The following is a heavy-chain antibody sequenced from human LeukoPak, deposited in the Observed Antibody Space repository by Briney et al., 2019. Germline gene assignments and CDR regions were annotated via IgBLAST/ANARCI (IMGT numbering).Heavy chain of an antibody. D-gene: IGHD2-15*01. CDR2: ISSSSSYI. V-gene: IGHV3-21*01. J-gene: IGHJ4*02. CDR1: GFTFSTHS. CDR3: AKETTYCSGGSCYPYYFDY. Sequence: GGSLRLSCVGSGFTFSTHSMNWVRRAPGKGLEWVSSISSSSSYIYYADSVKGRFTISRDNAKNSLYLQMNSLRAEDTAVYYCAKETTYCSGGSCYPYYFDYWGQGTLVTVSS.